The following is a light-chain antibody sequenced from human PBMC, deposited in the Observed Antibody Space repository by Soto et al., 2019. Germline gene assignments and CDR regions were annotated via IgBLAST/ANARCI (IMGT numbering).Light chain of an antibody. V-gene: IGKV3-20*01. J-gene: IGKJ3*01. Sequence: ELVLTQSPGTLSLSPGERATLSCRASQSVSSYLAWYQQKPGQAPRLLIYDASNRATGIPDRFSGSGSGTDFTLTISRLEPEDFAVYYCQQYGSSVTFGPGTKVDIK. CDR1: QSVSSY. CDR3: QQYGSSVT. CDR2: DAS.